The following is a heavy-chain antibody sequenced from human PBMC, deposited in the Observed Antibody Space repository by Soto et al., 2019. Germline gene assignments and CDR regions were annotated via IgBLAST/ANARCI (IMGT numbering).Heavy chain of an antibody. D-gene: IGHD6-19*01. Sequence: SETLSLTCTVSGGSISGHYWIWIRQPPGEGMEWIGYIFYSGSTTYNNNPSLKSRISISVDTSKNQFYLRLSSVTAADTAVYYCARVGSSGWSPDYWGQGSLVTVSS. J-gene: IGHJ4*02. CDR3: ARVGSSGWSPDY. CDR2: IFYSGSTTY. CDR1: GGSISGHY. V-gene: IGHV4-59*11.